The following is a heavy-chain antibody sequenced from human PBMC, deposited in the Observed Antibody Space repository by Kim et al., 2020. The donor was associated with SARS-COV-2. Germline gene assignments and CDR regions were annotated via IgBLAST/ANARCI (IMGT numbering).Heavy chain of an antibody. Sequence: SETLSLTCTVSGGSISSSSYYWGWIRQPPGKGLEWIVSIYYSGSTYYNPSLKSRVTISVDTSKNQFSLKLSSVTAADTAVYYSARHGGGSFVLVVYAACFDYWGQGTLVTVSS. V-gene: IGHV4-39*01. J-gene: IGHJ4*02. CDR3: ARHGGGSFVLVVYAACFDY. D-gene: IGHD2-8*02. CDR1: GGSISSSSYY. CDR2: IYYSGST.